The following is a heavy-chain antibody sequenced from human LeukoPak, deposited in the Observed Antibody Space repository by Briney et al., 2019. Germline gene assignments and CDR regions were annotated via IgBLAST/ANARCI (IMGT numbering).Heavy chain of an antibody. D-gene: IGHD2-21*02. CDR1: GFTFSTYG. J-gene: IGHJ4*02. Sequence: PGGTLRLSCVASGFTFSTYGMTWVRQSPGKGLEWVSAISGSGGSTYYAGSVKGRFTISRDNSKNTLYLQMNSLRADDTAVYYCAKSHHVTAIDYWGQGTLVTVSS. CDR3: AKSHHVTAIDY. V-gene: IGHV3-23*01. CDR2: ISGSGGST.